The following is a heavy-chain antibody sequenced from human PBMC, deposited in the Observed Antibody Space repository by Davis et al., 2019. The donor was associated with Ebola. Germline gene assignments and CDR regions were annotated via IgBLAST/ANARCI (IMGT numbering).Heavy chain of an antibody. J-gene: IGHJ2*01. D-gene: IGHD5-12*01. Sequence: GESLKISCKGSGYSFTTYWTGWVRQMFGKGLEWMGIIYPGDSDTRYSPSFQGQVTISADKSISTAYLQWSSLKASDTAMYYCARRVATSFWYFDLWGRGTLVTVSP. CDR3: ARRVATSFWYFDL. CDR2: IYPGDSDT. CDR1: GYSFTTYW. V-gene: IGHV5-51*01.